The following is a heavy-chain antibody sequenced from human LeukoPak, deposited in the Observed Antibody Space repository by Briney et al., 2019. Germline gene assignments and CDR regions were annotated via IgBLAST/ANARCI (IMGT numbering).Heavy chain of an antibody. Sequence: GGSLRLSCAASGFTFSSYEMNWVRQAPGKGLEWVSYISSSGSTIYYADSVKGRFTISRDNAKNSLYLQMNSLRAEDTAVYYCARARRDGYNWANWYFDLWGRSTLVTVSS. D-gene: IGHD5-24*01. J-gene: IGHJ2*01. CDR2: ISSSGSTI. V-gene: IGHV3-48*03. CDR3: ARARRDGYNWANWYFDL. CDR1: GFTFSSYE.